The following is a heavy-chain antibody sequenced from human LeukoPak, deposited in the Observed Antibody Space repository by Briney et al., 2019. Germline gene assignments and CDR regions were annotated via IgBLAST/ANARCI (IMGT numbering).Heavy chain of an antibody. CDR3: ARDIVGPYYYYYYMDV. CDR2: IKQDGSEK. D-gene: IGHD2-15*01. V-gene: IGHV3-7*01. CDR1: GFTFSSYW. J-gene: IGHJ6*03. Sequence: GGSLRLSCAASGFTFSSYWMSWVRQAPGKGLEWVANIKQDGSEKYYVDSVKGRFTISRDNAKNSLYLQMNSLRAEDTAVYYCARDIVGPYYYYYYMDVWGKGTTVTVSS.